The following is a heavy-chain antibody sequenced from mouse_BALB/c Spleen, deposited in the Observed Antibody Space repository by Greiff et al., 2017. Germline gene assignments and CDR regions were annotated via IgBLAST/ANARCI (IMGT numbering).Heavy chain of an antibody. Sequence: EVKLMESGAELVKPGASVKLSCTASGFNIKDTYMHWVKQRPEQGLEWIGRIDPANGNTKYDPKFQGKATITADTSSNTAYLQLSSLTSEDTAVYYCARSGYDYDDYWGQGTTLTVSS. J-gene: IGHJ2*01. V-gene: IGHV14-3*02. CDR1: GFNIKDTY. CDR3: ARSGYDYDDY. D-gene: IGHD2-4*01. CDR2: IDPANGNT.